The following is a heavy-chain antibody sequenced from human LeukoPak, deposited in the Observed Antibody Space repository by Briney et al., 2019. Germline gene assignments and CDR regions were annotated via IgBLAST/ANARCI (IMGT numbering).Heavy chain of an antibody. J-gene: IGHJ2*01. V-gene: IGHV4-59*01. CDR3: ARGLTSSDWYFDL. CDR2: IHYSGST. CDR1: GGSISTYY. Sequence: PSETLSHTCTVSGGSISTYYWSWIRRPPGKGLEWIAYIHYSGSTNYNPSLRSRVTISVDTSKNQFSLKLSSVTAADTAVYYCARGLTSSDWYFDLWGRGTLVTVSS. D-gene: IGHD4/OR15-4a*01.